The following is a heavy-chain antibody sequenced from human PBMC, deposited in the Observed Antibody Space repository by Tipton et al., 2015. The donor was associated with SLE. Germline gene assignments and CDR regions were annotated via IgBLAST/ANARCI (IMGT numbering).Heavy chain of an antibody. D-gene: IGHD1-14*01. CDR3: ARGKTRVEY. Sequence: TLSLTCTFSGDSIVSYYWGWIRQPAGKGLEWIGRVHTSGNINYNPPLKSRVTISVDTSEKQVSLRLNSVTAADTAVYYCARGKTRVEYWGQGTLVTVSS. V-gene: IGHV4-4*07. CDR1: GDSIVSYY. J-gene: IGHJ4*02. CDR2: VHTSGNI.